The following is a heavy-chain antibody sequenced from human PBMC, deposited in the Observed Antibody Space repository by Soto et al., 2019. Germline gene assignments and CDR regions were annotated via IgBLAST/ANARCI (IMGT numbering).Heavy chain of an antibody. Sequence: QVQLVESGGGVVQPGXSLTLSCTTSGLTFRNYGFHWVRQAAGKGLEWVGVIWYDASNKYYSDSVKGRFTISKDNSEDIVYLHMSSLRADDTAVYYCATDRGVTHLDCWGQGTPVIVSS. J-gene: IGHJ4*02. CDR1: GLTFRNYG. CDR2: IWYDASNK. V-gene: IGHV3-33*01. D-gene: IGHD2-21*02. CDR3: ATDRGVTHLDC.